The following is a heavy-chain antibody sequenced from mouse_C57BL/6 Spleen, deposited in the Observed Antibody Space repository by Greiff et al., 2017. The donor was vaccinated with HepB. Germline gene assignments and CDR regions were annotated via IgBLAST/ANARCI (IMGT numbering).Heavy chain of an antibody. CDR2: INSNGGST. V-gene: IGHV5-6-3*01. J-gene: IGHJ2*01. CDR3: ARMARTIN. CDR1: GFTFSSYG. Sequence: DVMLVESGGGLVQPGGSLKLSCAASGFTFSSYGMSWVRQTPDKRLELVATINSNGGSTYYPDSVKGRFTISRDNAKNTLYLQMSSLKSEDKAMYYCARMARTINWGQGTTLTVSS.